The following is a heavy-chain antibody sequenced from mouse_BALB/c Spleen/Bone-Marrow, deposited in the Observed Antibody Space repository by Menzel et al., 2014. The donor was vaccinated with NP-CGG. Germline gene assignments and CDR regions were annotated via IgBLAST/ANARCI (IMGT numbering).Heavy chain of an antibody. J-gene: IGHJ3*01. Sequence: EVQLVESGGGLVQPGDSLRLSCATSGFTFSDFYMEWVRQPPGKRLEWIAAIRNKDNYSSSAYSAYVKGRFIISRDTSQSVLYLQMNALRAEDTAIYYCAREGGYGSYFDYWGQGTLVTVSA. CDR3: AREGGYGSYFDY. CDR2: IRNKDNYSSS. D-gene: IGHD2-10*02. V-gene: IGHV7-1*02. CDR1: GFTFSDFY.